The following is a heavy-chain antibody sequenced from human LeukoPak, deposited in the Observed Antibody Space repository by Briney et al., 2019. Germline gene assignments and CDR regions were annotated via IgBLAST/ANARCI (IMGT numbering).Heavy chain of an antibody. CDR1: GFTLSTYT. V-gene: IGHV3-48*04. CDR3: ARSDRSAEGVDY. D-gene: IGHD6-25*01. CDR2: ISSSGSTI. J-gene: IGHJ4*02. Sequence: PGGSLRLSCAASGFTLSTYTMNWVRQAPGKGLEWVSYISSSGSTIYYADSVKGRFTISRDNAKNSLYLQMNSLRAEDTAVYYCARSDRSAEGVDYWGQGTLVTVSS.